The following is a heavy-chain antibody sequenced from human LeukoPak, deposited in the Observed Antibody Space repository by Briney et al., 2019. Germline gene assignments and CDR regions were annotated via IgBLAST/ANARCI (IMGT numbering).Heavy chain of an antibody. CDR2: IIPIFGTA. J-gene: IGHJ3*02. CDR3: ARAYSGSYDLDAFDI. V-gene: IGHV1-69*05. D-gene: IGHD1-26*01. CDR1: GGTSSGYA. Sequence: GSSVKVSCKASGGTSSGYAISWVRQAPGQGLEWMGRIIPIFGTANYAQKFQGRVTITTDESTSTAYMELSSLRSEDTAVYYCARAYSGSYDLDAFDIWGQGTMVTVSS.